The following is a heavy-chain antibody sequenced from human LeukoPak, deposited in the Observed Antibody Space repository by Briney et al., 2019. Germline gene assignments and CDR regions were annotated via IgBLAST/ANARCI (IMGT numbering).Heavy chain of an antibody. Sequence: GASVKVSCKVSGYTLTELSMHWVRQAPGKGLEWMGGFDPEDGETIYAQKFQGRVTMTEDTSTDTAYMELSSLRSEDTAVYYCATSLFVYDILPRGRSLDDAFDIWGQGTMVTVSS. CDR3: ATSLFVYDILPRGRSLDDAFDI. CDR1: GYTLTELS. V-gene: IGHV1-24*01. J-gene: IGHJ3*02. D-gene: IGHD3-9*01. CDR2: FDPEDGET.